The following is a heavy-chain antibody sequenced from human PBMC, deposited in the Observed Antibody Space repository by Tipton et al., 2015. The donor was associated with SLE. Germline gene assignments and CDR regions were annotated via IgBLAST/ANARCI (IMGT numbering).Heavy chain of an antibody. CDR1: GYSFTSYW. D-gene: IGHD6-19*01. CDR2: IYPGDSDT. CDR3: ARRLEQSAETEDAFDI. Sequence: VQLVQSGAEVKKPGESLKISCKGSGYSFTSYWIGWVRQMPGKGLEWMGIIYPGDSDTRYSPSFQGQVTISADKSISTAYLQWSSLKASGTATYYCARRLEQSAETEDAFDIWGQGTMVTVSS. V-gene: IGHV5-51*03. J-gene: IGHJ3*02.